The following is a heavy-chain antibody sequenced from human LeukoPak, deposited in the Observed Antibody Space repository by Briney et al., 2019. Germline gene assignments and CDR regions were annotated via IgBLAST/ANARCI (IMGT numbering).Heavy chain of an antibody. V-gene: IGHV1-2*02. D-gene: IGHD1-26*01. Sequence: ASVKVSCKASGYTFTGYYMHWVRQAPGQGLEWMGWINPNSGGTNYAQKFQGRVTMTRDTSISTAYMELSSLRSEDTAVYYCARDAGPGSSSDYYYYYYYMDVWGKGTTVTISS. CDR1: GYTFTGYY. CDR2: INPNSGGT. CDR3: ARDAGPGSSSDYYYYYYYMDV. J-gene: IGHJ6*03.